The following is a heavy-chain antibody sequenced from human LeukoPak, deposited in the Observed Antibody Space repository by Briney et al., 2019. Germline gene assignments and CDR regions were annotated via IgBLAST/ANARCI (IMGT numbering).Heavy chain of an antibody. CDR1: GGSFSGYY. Sequence: RSSETLSLTCAVYGGSFSGYYWSWIRQPPGKGLEWIGEINHSGSTNYNPSLKSRVTISVDTSKNQFSLKLSSVTAADTAVYYCARRIDLAGSTFDYWGQGALVTVSS. V-gene: IGHV4-34*01. CDR2: INHSGST. J-gene: IGHJ4*02. CDR3: ARRIDLAGSTFDY. D-gene: IGHD3-9*01.